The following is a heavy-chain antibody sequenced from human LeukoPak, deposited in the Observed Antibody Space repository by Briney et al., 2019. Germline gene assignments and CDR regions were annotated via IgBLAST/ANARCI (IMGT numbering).Heavy chain of an antibody. CDR2: IYYTGTT. CDR3: ARGEDFERYYLAY. Sequence: SGTLSLTCSVCGGSLSIYYWTWLRQIPGKGLDWIGYIYYTGTTNYNPLFESRATISVDTSKNQFSLKLTSVTAADTAVYFCARGEDFERYYLAYWGQGTLVTVSS. V-gene: IGHV4-59*01. CDR1: GGSLSIYY. D-gene: IGHD3-9*01. J-gene: IGHJ4*02.